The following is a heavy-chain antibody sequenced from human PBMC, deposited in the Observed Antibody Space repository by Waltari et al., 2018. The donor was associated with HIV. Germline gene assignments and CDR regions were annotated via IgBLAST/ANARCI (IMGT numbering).Heavy chain of an antibody. J-gene: IGHJ3*02. Sequence: EVRLVQSGGGLVQPGGSLRLSCVASGLSVSGNYIGWVRQGPGAGLELVSLISNDATTYYADSAKGRFTISRDTSKNTLSLDMNNLRPEDTAVYYCARRDGIISAFDIWGQGSMVTVSS. CDR3: ARRDGIISAFDI. D-gene: IGHD3-10*01. CDR1: GLSVSGNY. CDR2: ISNDATT. V-gene: IGHV3-66*02.